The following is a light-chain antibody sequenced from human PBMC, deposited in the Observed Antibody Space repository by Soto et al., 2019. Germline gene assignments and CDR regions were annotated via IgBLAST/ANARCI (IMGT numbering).Light chain of an antibody. CDR1: QDISNY. J-gene: IGKJ5*01. Sequence: DVQMTQSPSSLSASVGDRVTISCQASQDISNYLNWYQQKPGKAPKLRIYDASNLETGVPSRFSGRGSGTDFTFTISSLQPENIATYYCQQYDNLPFGQGTRLEIK. V-gene: IGKV1-33*01. CDR3: QQYDNLP. CDR2: DAS.